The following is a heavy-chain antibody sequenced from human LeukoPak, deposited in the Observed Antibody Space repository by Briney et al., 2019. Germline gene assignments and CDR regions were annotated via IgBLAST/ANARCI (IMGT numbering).Heavy chain of an antibody. Sequence: GGSLRLSCAASGFTFSSYAMSWVRQAPGKGLEWVSAISGSGGSTYYADSVKGRFTISRDNAKNSLYLQMNSLRAEDTAVYYCARDRYTVRDGYNSVHDYWGQGTLVTVSS. CDR3: ARDRYTVRDGYNSVHDY. J-gene: IGHJ4*02. CDR1: GFTFSSYA. V-gene: IGHV3-23*01. CDR2: ISGSGGST. D-gene: IGHD5-24*01.